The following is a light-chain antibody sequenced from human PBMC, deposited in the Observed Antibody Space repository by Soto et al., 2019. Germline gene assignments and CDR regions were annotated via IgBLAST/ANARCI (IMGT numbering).Light chain of an antibody. V-gene: IGLV1-47*01. CDR1: SSNIGSHF. CDR3: AVWDASRNGQV. CDR2: RDN. J-gene: IGLJ7*01. Sequence: QSVLTQPPSASGAPGQRVTISCSGRSSNIGSHFVSWYQHLPGTAPKIFIYRDNQRPAGVPDRFSGSKSGISASLAINGLRSEDEGDYFCAVWDASRNGQVFGGGTQLTVL.